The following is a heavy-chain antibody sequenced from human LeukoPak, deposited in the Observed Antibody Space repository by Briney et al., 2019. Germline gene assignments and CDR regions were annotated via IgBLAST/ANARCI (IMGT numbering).Heavy chain of an antibody. J-gene: IGHJ1*01. CDR1: GGSFSGYY. V-gene: IGHV4-34*01. Sequence: PSETLSLTCAVYGGSFSGYYWSWIRQPPGKGLEWIGEINYSGSTNYNPPLKSRVTISVDTSKNQFSLKLSSVTAADTAVYYCARGPPAGVQQWLVLGYFQHWGQGTLVTVSS. CDR2: INYSGST. CDR3: ARGPPAGVQQWLVLGYFQH. D-gene: IGHD6-19*01.